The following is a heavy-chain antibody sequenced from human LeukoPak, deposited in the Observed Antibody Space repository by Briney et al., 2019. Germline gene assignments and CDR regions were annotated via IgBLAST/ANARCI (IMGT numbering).Heavy chain of an antibody. CDR3: ARESATSGWLFDY. V-gene: IGHV3-64*01. Sequence: GGSLRLSCAASGFTFSTYAMHWVRQAPGKGLEYVSAISNHGGSTYYANSVEGRFIISRDNSKNTLYLQMGSLRAEDMAVYYCARESATSGWLFDYWGQGTLVTVSS. CDR2: ISNHGGST. CDR1: GFTFSTYA. J-gene: IGHJ4*02. D-gene: IGHD6-19*01.